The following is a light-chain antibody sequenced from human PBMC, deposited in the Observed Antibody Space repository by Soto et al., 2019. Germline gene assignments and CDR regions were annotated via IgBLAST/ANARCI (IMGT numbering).Light chain of an antibody. CDR2: DVS. Sequence: QSALTQPLSVSGSPGQSVTISCTGISSDVGGYNYVSWYQQHPGKAPKLMIYDVSKRPSGVPDRFSGSKSGNRASLTIAGLQTEDEADYNCCSYAGSYSYVFGTGTKLTDL. V-gene: IGLV2-11*01. CDR3: CSYAGSYSYV. J-gene: IGLJ1*01. CDR1: SSDVGGYNY.